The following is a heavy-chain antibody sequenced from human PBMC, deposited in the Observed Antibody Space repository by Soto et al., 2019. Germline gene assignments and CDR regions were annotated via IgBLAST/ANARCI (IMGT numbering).Heavy chain of an antibody. CDR2: ISYDGSNK. V-gene: IGHV3-30*18. J-gene: IGHJ6*02. D-gene: IGHD3-3*01. CDR3: AKDLYDFWSGYYRFSYYYYGMDV. CDR1: GFTFSSYG. Sequence: GGSLRLSCAASGFTFSSYGMHWVRQAPGKGLEWVAVISYDGSNKYYADSVKGRFTISRDNSKNTLYLQMNSLRAEDTAVYYCAKDLYDFWSGYYRFSYYYYGMDVWGQGTTVTVSS.